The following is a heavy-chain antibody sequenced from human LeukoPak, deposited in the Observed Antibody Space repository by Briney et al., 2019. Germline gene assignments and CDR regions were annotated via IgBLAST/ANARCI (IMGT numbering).Heavy chain of an antibody. Sequence: SETLSLTCTVSGGSISSSSYYWGWIRQPPGKGLEWIGYIYYSGSTNYNPSLKSRVTISVDTSKNQFSLKLSSVTAADTAVYYCARLSRPTHTIFFDYWGQGTLVTVSS. J-gene: IGHJ4*02. V-gene: IGHV4-61*05. CDR1: GGSISSSSYY. D-gene: IGHD3-9*01. CDR2: IYYSGST. CDR3: ARLSRPTHTIFFDY.